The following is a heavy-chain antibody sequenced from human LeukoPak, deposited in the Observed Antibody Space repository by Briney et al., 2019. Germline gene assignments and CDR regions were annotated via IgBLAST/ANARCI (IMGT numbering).Heavy chain of an antibody. V-gene: IGHV3-23*01. D-gene: IGHD6-6*01. CDR3: VKGAAQGDF. Sequence: PGGSLRLSCAASGFTFSSHAMTWVRQAPGKGLEWVSTISGSGVSTFYADFVKGRFTISRDNSKNSLYLQMNSLRAEDTAVYFCVKGAAQGDFWGQGTLVTVSS. CDR1: GFTFSSHA. CDR2: ISGSGVST. J-gene: IGHJ4*02.